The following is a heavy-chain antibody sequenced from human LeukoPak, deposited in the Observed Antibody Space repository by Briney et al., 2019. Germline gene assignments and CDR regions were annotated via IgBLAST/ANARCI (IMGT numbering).Heavy chain of an antibody. Sequence: GSLRLSCAASGFTVSSHYWSWIRQPPGKGLEWIGYIYYSGSTNYSPSLKSRVTISVDTSKNQFPLKLSSVTTADTAVYYCASGGSAFDIWGQGTMVTVSS. J-gene: IGHJ3*02. CDR3: ASGGSAFDI. V-gene: IGHV4-59*02. CDR1: GFTVSSHY. CDR2: IYYSGST. D-gene: IGHD3-10*01.